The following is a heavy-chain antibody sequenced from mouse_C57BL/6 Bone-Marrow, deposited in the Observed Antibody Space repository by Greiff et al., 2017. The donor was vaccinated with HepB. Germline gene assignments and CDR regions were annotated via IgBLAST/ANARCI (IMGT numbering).Heavy chain of an antibody. V-gene: IGHV5-16*01. Sequence: VQLVESEGGLVQPGSSMKLSCTASGFTFSDYYMAWVRQVPEKGLEWVANINYDGSSTYYLDSLKSRFIISRDNAKNILYLQMSSLKSEDTATYYCARAGNYYGSSYVDYWGQGTTLTVSS. CDR1: GFTFSDYY. CDR3: ARAGNYYGSSYVDY. CDR2: INYDGSST. J-gene: IGHJ2*01. D-gene: IGHD1-1*01.